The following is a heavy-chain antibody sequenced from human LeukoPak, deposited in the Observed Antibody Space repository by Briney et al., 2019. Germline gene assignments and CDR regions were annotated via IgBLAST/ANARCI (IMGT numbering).Heavy chain of an antibody. D-gene: IGHD6-13*01. J-gene: IGHJ6*02. V-gene: IGHV3-48*01. CDR1: GFTFSTYS. CDR3: AKYSSSSNYYYGMDV. CDR2: ISYSSSAI. Sequence: PGGSLRLSCAASGFTFSTYSMNWVRQAPGKGLEWVSYISYSSSAIYYADSVKGRFTISRDNSEKTLYLQMNSLRAEDTAVYYCAKYSSSSNYYYGMDVWGQGTTVTVSS.